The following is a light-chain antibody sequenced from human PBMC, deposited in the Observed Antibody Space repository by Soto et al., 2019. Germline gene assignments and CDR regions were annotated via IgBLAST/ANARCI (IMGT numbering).Light chain of an antibody. J-gene: IGKJ1*01. Sequence: EIVLTQSPGNLSLSPGERATLSCRASQSVSSSYLAWYQQKPGQAPRLLIYGASSRATDIPDRFSGSGSGTDFTLTISRLEPEDFAVYYCQQYGSSPPTFGQGTK. V-gene: IGKV3-20*01. CDR2: GAS. CDR1: QSVSSSY. CDR3: QQYGSSPPT.